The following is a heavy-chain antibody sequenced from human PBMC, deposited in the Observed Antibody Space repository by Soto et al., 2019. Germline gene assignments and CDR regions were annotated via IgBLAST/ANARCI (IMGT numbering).Heavy chain of an antibody. CDR3: ARQHDTRGYYRNVDY. Sequence: QLQLQESGPGLVKPSETLSLTCTVSGGSISSSDHYWGWIRQPPGKGLEWIGTVFYSGTTYYNPSLKSRVPISVDTSTNQCSLKLRSVPAADTAVYYCARQHDTRGYYRNVDYWGQGTLVTVSS. D-gene: IGHD3-22*01. J-gene: IGHJ4*02. CDR1: GGSISSSDHY. CDR2: VFYSGTT. V-gene: IGHV4-39*01.